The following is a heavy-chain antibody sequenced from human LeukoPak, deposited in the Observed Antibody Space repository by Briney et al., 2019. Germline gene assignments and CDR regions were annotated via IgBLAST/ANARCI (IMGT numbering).Heavy chain of an antibody. D-gene: IGHD3-9*01. CDR3: ASYGSDFDWLSTHYYYYYMDV. J-gene: IGHJ6*03. CDR1: GYTFTSYG. V-gene: IGHV1-18*01. Sequence: ASVKVSCKASGYTFTSYGISWVRQAPGQGLEWMGWISAYNGNTNYAQKLQGRVTMTTDTSTSTAYMELRSLRSDDTAVYYCASYGSDFDWLSTHYYYYYMDVWGKGTTVTVSS. CDR2: ISAYNGNT.